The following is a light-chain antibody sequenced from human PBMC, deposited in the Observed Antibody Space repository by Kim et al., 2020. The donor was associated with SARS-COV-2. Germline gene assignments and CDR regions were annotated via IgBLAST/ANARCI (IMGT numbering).Light chain of an antibody. Sequence: PGERATITCRDSQSGRSNYVAWNQKKPGQAPRHLIYGAYNRATGIPDRFSGSGSGTDFTLTITRLEPEDFAVYYCQQYGGSPLITFGQGTRLDIK. J-gene: IGKJ5*01. V-gene: IGKV3-20*01. CDR1: QSGRSNY. CDR2: GAY. CDR3: QQYGGSPLIT.